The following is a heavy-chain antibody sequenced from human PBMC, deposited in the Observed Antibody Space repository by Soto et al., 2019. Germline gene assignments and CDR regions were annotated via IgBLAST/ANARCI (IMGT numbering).Heavy chain of an antibody. CDR3: TTDGGYPWSSGW. CDR2: IKSKTDGGTT. CDR1: GFTFSNAW. Sequence: GESLKISCAASGFTFSNAWMSWVHQAPGKGLEWVGRIKSKTDGGTTDYAAPVKGRFTISRDDSKNTLYLQMNSLKTEDTAVYYCTTDGGYPWSSGWWGQGTLVTVSS. D-gene: IGHD6-19*01. V-gene: IGHV3-15*01. J-gene: IGHJ4*02.